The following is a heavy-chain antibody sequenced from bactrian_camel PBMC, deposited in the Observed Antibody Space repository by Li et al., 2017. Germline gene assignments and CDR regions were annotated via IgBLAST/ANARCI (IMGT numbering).Heavy chain of an antibody. CDR2: IAMDGST. CDR1: FYTNSRYC. Sequence: QLVESGGGSVQAGGSLRLSCEVSFYTNSRYCMGWFRRAPGGKEREGVASIAMDGSTNYIDSVKGRFSISRDNAKNTLYLQMNSLETEDTGVYYCTNDLFSGGEWSPYWGQGTQVTVS. J-gene: IGHJ4*01. D-gene: IGHD2*01. CDR3: TNDLFSGGEWSPY. V-gene: IGHV3S53*01.